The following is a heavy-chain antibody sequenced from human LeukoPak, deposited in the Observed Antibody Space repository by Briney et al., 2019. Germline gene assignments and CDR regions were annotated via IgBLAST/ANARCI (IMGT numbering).Heavy chain of an antibody. CDR1: GYRFTDCW. V-gene: IGHV5-10-1*01. CDR2: IDPSDSYR. J-gene: IGHJ4*02. CDR3: ARHSSPRYYFDS. Sequence: GESLKISCKASGYRFTDCWISWVRRMPGRGLEWMGRIDPSDSYRNYSPSFQGHVTISTDKSINTAYLQWSSLKASDTAIYYCARHSSPRYYFDSWGQGTLVAVSS.